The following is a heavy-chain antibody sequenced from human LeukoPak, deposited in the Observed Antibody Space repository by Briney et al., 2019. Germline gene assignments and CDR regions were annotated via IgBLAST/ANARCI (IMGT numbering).Heavy chain of an antibody. CDR3: AFSAGRDLGYCSGGSCPFDY. Sequence: ASVKVSCKASGYTFTGYYMHWVRQAPGQGLEWMGRISPNSGGTNYAQKFQGRVTMTRDTSISTAYMELSRLRSDDTAVYYCAFSAGRDLGYCSGGSCPFDYWGQGTLVTVSS. V-gene: IGHV1-2*06. CDR2: ISPNSGGT. D-gene: IGHD2-15*01. CDR1: GYTFTGYY. J-gene: IGHJ4*02.